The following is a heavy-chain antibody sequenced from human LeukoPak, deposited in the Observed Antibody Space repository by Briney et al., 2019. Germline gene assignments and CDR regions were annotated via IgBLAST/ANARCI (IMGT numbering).Heavy chain of an antibody. J-gene: IGHJ4*02. CDR1: GFTFSSYG. CDR3: ARDSQWLGKFDY. Sequence: PGGSLRLSCAASGFTFSSYGMHWVRQAPGKGLEWVAVISYDGSNKYYADSVKGRFTISRDNSKNTLYLQMNSLRAEDTAVYYCARDSQWLGKFDYWGQGTLVTVSS. CDR2: ISYDGSNK. D-gene: IGHD6-19*01. V-gene: IGHV3-30*03.